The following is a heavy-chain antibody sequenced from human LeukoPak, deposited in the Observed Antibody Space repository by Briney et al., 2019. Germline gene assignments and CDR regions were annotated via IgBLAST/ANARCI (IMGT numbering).Heavy chain of an antibody. V-gene: IGHV3-21*01. J-gene: IGHJ4*02. Sequence: GGPLRLSCAASGFTFSTHSMYWVRQAPGKGLEWVSSISASSNFIHYAESVRGRFTISRDNAKNSLYLQMNSLGAQDTAVYYCARPATGYCSSAGCHWDSWGQGTLVTVSS. CDR2: ISASSNFI. D-gene: IGHD2-2*01. CDR3: ARPATGYCSSAGCHWDS. CDR1: GFTFSTHS.